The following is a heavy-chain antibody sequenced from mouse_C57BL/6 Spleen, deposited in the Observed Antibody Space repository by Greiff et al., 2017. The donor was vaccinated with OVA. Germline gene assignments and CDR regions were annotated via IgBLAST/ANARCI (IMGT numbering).Heavy chain of an antibody. CDR1: GFNITDDY. Sequence: VQLQQSGAELVRPGASVKLSCTASGFNITDDYMHWVKQRPEQGLEWIGWIDPENGDTEYASKFQGKATITADTSSNTAYLQLSSLTSEDTAVYYCTTGYYGSSYGYAMDYWGQGTSVTVSS. V-gene: IGHV14-4*01. D-gene: IGHD1-1*01. J-gene: IGHJ4*01. CDR3: TTGYYGSSYGYAMDY. CDR2: IDPENGDT.